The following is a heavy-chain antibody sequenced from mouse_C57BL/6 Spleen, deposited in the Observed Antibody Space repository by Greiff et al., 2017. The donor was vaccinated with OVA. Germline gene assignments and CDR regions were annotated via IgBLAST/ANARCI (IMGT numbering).Heavy chain of an antibody. Sequence: QVQLQQSGPELVKPGASVKISCKASGYAFSSSWMNWVKQRPGKGLEWIGRIYPGDGDTNYNGKFKGKATLTADKSSSTAYMQLSSLTSEDSAVYFCARCDYDGDYFDYWGQGTTLTVAS. CDR1: GYAFSSSW. CDR3: ARCDYDGDYFDY. CDR2: IYPGDGDT. J-gene: IGHJ2*01. D-gene: IGHD2-4*01. V-gene: IGHV1-82*01.